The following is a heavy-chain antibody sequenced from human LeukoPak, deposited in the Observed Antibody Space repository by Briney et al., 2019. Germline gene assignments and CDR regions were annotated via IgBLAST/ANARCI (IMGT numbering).Heavy chain of an antibody. V-gene: IGHV1-46*01. J-gene: IGHJ5*02. Sequence: ASVKVSCKASGYTFTSYYMHWVRQSPGQGLEWMGIINPSGGSTSYAQKFQGRVTMTRDTSTSTVYMELSSLRSEDTAVYYCARGPTVTTSPYNWFDPWGQGTLVTVSS. CDR1: GYTFTSYY. CDR2: INPSGGST. D-gene: IGHD4-17*01. CDR3: ARGPTVTTSPYNWFDP.